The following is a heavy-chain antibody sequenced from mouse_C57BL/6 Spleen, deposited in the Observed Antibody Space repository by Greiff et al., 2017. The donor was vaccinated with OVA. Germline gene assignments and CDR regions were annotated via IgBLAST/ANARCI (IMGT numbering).Heavy chain of an antibody. V-gene: IGHV1-81*01. J-gene: IGHJ3*01. CDR2: IYPRSGNT. Sequence: VQLLQSGAELVRPGASVKLSCQASGFTFTSYGICWVTQSTGQGLEWIGKIYPRSGNTYYNEKFKGKATLSADKSSSTAYMELRSLASEDTDVYFCAEEGFAYWGQGTLVTVSA. CDR1: GFTFTSYG. CDR3: AEEGFAY.